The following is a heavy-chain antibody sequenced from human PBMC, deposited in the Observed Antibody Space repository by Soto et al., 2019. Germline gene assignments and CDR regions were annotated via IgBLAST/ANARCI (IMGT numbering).Heavy chain of an antibody. CDR3: AEEGTRGLYQLVF. CDR1: GFTFGNYA. D-gene: IGHD2-2*01. V-gene: IGHV3-23*01. CDR2: ISGSGDSP. J-gene: IGHJ4*02. Sequence: GGSLRLSCAASGFTFGNYAMSWVRQAPGKGLEWVSIISGSGDSPYYADSVKGRFTISRDNSRNTLYLQMNSLRAGDSAKYYCAEEGTRGLYQLVFWGQRTLVTVSS.